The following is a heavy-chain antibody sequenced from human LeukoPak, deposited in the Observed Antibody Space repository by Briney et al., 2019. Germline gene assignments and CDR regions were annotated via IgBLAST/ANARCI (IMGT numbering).Heavy chain of an antibody. V-gene: IGHV3-21*01. D-gene: IGHD1-14*01. CDR2: IGPTGTDR. J-gene: IGHJ4*02. CDR3: ATETIGRHYDY. Sequence: PGGSLRLSCAASGFTFSSCGLNWVRQAPGKGLEWVSSIGPTGTDRYYADSVRGRFTISRDNAKNSKYLQMDSLRDEDTAVYYCATETIGRHYDYWGQGTLLTVSS. CDR1: GFTFSSCG.